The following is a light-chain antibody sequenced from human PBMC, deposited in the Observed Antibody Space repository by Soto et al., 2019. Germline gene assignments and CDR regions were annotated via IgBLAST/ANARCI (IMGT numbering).Light chain of an antibody. V-gene: IGKV1-39*01. CDR3: QQSYSTPRT. CDR2: AAS. CDR1: QSISSY. J-gene: IGKJ1*01. Sequence: DIQMTQSPSSLSASVGDRVTITCRASQSISSYLNWYQQKPGKAPKLLIYAASSLQSGVPSRFSGSGSGTYFTLTISSLQPEDFATYYGQQSYSTPRTFGEWTKVEIK.